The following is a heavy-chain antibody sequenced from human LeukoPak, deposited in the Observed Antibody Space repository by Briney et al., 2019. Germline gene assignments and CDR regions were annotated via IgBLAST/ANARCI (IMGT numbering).Heavy chain of an antibody. D-gene: IGHD6-19*01. CDR3: ARVLAVAGTFNDY. J-gene: IGHJ4*02. Sequence: SETLSLTCAVYGGSFSGYYWSWIRQPPGKGLEWIGEINHSGSTNHNPSLKSRVTISVDTSKNQFSLKLSSVTAVDTAVYYCARVLAVAGTFNDYWGQGTLVTVSS. CDR2: INHSGST. V-gene: IGHV4-34*01. CDR1: GGSFSGYY.